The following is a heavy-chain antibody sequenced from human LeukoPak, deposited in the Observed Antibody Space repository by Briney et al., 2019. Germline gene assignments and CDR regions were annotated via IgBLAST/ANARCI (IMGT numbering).Heavy chain of an antibody. J-gene: IGHJ5*02. CDR2: IYYSGST. D-gene: IGHD2-21*01. CDR3: ARTDGVGGGLRHWFYP. Sequence: PSETLSPTCTVSGGSISSYYWSWIRQPPGKGLEWIGYIYYSGSTNYNPSLKSRVTISVDTSKNQFSLKLSSVTAADTAVYYCARTDGVGGGLRHWFYPWGQGTLVTVSS. V-gene: IGHV4-59*01. CDR1: GGSISSYY.